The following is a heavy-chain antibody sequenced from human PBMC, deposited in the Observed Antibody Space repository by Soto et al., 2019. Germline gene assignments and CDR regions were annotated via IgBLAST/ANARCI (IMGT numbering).Heavy chain of an antibody. Sequence: QVQLVQSGAEVKKPGASVKVSSKASGYTLTSYYMHWVRQAPGQGLEWMGIINASGGGTSYAQKFQGRVTMTRDTSTSTVYMELSSLRSEDTAVYYCAGSFGYYNPFDYWGQGTLVTVSS. J-gene: IGHJ4*02. V-gene: IGHV1-46*01. CDR3: AGSFGYYNPFDY. CDR1: GYTLTSYY. D-gene: IGHD1-26*01. CDR2: INASGGGT.